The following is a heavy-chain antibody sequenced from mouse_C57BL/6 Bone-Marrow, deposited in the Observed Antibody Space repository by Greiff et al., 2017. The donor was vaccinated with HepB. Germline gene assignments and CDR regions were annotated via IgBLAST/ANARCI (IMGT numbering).Heavy chain of an antibody. CDR1: GYAFTNYL. Sequence: QVQLKESGAELVRPGTSVKVSCKASGYAFTNYLIEWVKQRPGQGLEWIGVINPGSGGTNYTEKFKGKATLTADKSSSTAYMQLSSLTSEDSAVYFCARRQLRLDYYAMDYWGQGTSVTVSS. V-gene: IGHV1-54*01. D-gene: IGHD3-2*01. CDR2: INPGSGGT. J-gene: IGHJ4*01. CDR3: ARRQLRLDYYAMDY.